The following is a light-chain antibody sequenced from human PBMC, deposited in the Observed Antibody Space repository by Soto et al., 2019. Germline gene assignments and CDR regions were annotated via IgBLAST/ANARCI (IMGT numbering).Light chain of an antibody. CDR1: SSDVGDYNS. CDR3: CSYVGGSSYV. J-gene: IGLJ1*01. V-gene: IGLV2-11*01. Sequence: QSVLTQPRSVSGSPGQSVTASCIGTSSDVGDYNSVSWYQQHPGKAPKLMIYDVSKRPSGVPDRFSGSKSGNTASLTISGLQAEDEADYYCCSYVGGSSYVFGLGTQVTVL. CDR2: DVS.